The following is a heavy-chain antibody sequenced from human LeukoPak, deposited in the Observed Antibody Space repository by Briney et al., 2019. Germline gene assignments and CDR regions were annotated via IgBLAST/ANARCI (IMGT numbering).Heavy chain of an antibody. CDR3: ARGVGGGLNYYDSSGYWTNYFDY. CDR1: GFTFGSYG. Sequence: QPGRSLRLSCAASGFTFGSYGMHWVRQAPGKGLEWVAVIWYDGSNKYYADSVKGRFTISRDNSKNTLYLQMNSLRAEDTAVYYCARGVGGGLNYYDSSGYWTNYFDYWGQGTLVTVSS. CDR2: IWYDGSNK. V-gene: IGHV3-33*01. D-gene: IGHD3-22*01. J-gene: IGHJ4*02.